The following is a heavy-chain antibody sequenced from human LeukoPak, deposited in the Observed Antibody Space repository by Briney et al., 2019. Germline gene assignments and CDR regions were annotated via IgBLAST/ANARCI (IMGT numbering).Heavy chain of an antibody. CDR1: GFTFSSYS. CDR3: ARGLGYSSSWDYYYYYYMDV. D-gene: IGHD6-13*01. V-gene: IGHV3-21*04. Sequence: WGSLRLSCAASGFTFSSYSMNWVRQAPGKGLEWVSSISSSSSYIYYADSVKGRFTISRDNAKNSLYLQMNSLRAEDTAVYYCARGLGYSSSWDYYYYYYMDVWGKGTTVTISS. J-gene: IGHJ6*03. CDR2: ISSSSSYI.